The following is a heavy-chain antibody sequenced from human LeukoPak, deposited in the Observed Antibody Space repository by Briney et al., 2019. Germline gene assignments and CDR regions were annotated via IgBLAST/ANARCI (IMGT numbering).Heavy chain of an antibody. V-gene: IGHV3-21*01. CDR3: AKDNKSAIAVAGYFDY. Sequence: GGSLTLSCAASGFTFSSYSMNWVRQAPGKGLEWVSSISSSSSYIYYADSVKGRFTISRDNAKNSLYLQMNSLRAEDTAVYYCAKDNKSAIAVAGYFDYWGQGTLVTVSS. CDR2: ISSSSSYI. CDR1: GFTFSSYS. J-gene: IGHJ4*02. D-gene: IGHD6-19*01.